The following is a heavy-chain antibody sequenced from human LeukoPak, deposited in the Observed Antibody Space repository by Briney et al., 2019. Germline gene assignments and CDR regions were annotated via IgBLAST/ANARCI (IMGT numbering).Heavy chain of an antibody. D-gene: IGHD2/OR15-2a*01. CDR3: AKVHASDRVLYYYYYYMDV. V-gene: IGHV3-23*01. J-gene: IGHJ6*03. CDR2: ISGSGGST. Sequence: PGGSLRLSCAASGFTFSSYAMSWVRQAPGKGLEWAAAISGSGGSTYYAYSVKGRFTISRDNSKNTLYLQMNSLRAEDTAVYYCAKVHASDRVLYYYYYYMDVWGKGTTVTVSS. CDR1: GFTFSSYA.